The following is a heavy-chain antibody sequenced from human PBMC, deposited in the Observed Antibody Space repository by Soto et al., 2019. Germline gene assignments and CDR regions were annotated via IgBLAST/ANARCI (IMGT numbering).Heavy chain of an antibody. CDR1: GGSISSYY. CDR2: IYYSGST. J-gene: IGHJ3*02. Sequence: SSETLSLTCTVSGGSISSYYWSWIRQPPGKGLEWIGYIYYSGSTNYNPSLKSRITISVDTSKNQFSLNLSSVTAADTAVYYCARDSSVRIGAFDIWGQGTMVTVSS. CDR3: ARDSSVRIGAFDI. D-gene: IGHD6-19*01. V-gene: IGHV4-59*01.